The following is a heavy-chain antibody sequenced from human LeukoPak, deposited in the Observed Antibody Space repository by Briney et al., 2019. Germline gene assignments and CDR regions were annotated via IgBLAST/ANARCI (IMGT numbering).Heavy chain of an antibody. CDR1: GGSFSGYY. CDR3: ARHSGSGWPRFDY. V-gene: IGHV4-34*01. D-gene: IGHD6-19*01. CDR2: INHSGST. Sequence: SETLSLTCAVYGGSFSGYYWSWIRQPPGKGLEWIGEINHSGSTNYNPSLKSRVTISVDTSKNQFSLKLSSVTAADTAVYYCARHSGSGWPRFDYWGQGTLVTVSS. J-gene: IGHJ4*02.